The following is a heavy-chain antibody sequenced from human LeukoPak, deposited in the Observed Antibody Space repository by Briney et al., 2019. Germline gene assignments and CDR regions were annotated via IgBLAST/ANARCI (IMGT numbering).Heavy chain of an antibody. D-gene: IGHD5-18*01. V-gene: IGHV4-39*01. CDR3: ARHNGVGYSYAAPFDY. CDR2: IYYSGST. Sequence: SETLSLTCTVSGASITSSGYYWGWIRQPPGKGLEWIGSIYYSGSTYCNSSLKSRVTMSVDTSKNQFSLKLSSVTAADTALYYCARHNGVGYSYAAPFDYWGQGTLVTVSS. J-gene: IGHJ4*02. CDR1: GASITSSGYY.